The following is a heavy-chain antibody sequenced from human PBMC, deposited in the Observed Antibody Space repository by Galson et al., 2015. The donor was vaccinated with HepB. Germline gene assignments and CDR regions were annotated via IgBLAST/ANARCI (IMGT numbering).Heavy chain of an antibody. CDR1: GFTFSSYA. D-gene: IGHD6-13*01. V-gene: IGHV3-23*01. CDR2: ISGSGGST. Sequence: SLRLSCAASGFTFSSYAMSWVRQAPGKGLEWVSAISGSGGSTYYADSVKGRFTISRDNSKNTLYLQMNSLRAEDTAVYYCAKDLQLQRPQYSSSWGGDYWGQGTLVTVSS. CDR3: AKDLQLQRPQYSSSWGGDY. J-gene: IGHJ4*02.